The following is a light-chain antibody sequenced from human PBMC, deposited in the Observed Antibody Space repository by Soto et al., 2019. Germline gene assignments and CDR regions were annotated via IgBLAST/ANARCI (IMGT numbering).Light chain of an antibody. CDR1: SSDVGDYNH. Sequence: QSALTQPRSVSGSPGQSVTISCTGVSSDVGDYNHVSWYQHHPGKAPKLMIYDVSKRPSGVPDRFSGSKSGNTASLTISGLQAEDEADYPCCSNAGTYSFVFGTGTKVTVL. V-gene: IGLV2-11*01. J-gene: IGLJ1*01. CDR2: DVS. CDR3: CSNAGTYSFV.